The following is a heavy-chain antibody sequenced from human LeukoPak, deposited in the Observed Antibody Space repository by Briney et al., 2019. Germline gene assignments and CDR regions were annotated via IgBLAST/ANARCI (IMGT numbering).Heavy chain of an antibody. CDR3: ARSPYDCSGSSCYPDYFDY. J-gene: IGHJ4*02. CDR1: GFTFSRYW. CDR2: INSDGSST. V-gene: IGHV3-74*01. D-gene: IGHD2-15*01. Sequence: GGFLRLSCAASGFTFSRYWMHWVRHAPGKGLVWVSRINSDGSSTSYADSVKGRFTISRDNAKNTLYLQMNSLRAEDTAVYYCARSPYDCSGSSCYPDYFDYWGQGTLVTVSS.